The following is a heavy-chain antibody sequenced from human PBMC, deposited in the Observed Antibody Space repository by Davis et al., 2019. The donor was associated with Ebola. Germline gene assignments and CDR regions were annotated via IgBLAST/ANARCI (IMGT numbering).Heavy chain of an antibody. D-gene: IGHD6-19*01. V-gene: IGHV4-30-2*01. Sequence: SETLSLTCAVSGGSISSGGYSWSWIRQPPGKGLEWIGYIYHSGSTYYNPSLKSRVTISVDTSKNQFSLKLSSVTAADTAVYYCARAPWSSGWYWYWGQGTLVTVSS. CDR1: GGSISSGGYS. J-gene: IGHJ4*02. CDR3: ARAPWSSGWYWY. CDR2: IYHSGST.